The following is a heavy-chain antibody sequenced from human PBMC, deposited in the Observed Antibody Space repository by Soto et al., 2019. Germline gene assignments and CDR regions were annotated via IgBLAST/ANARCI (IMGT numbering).Heavy chain of an antibody. J-gene: IGHJ3*02. V-gene: IGHV1-69*02. D-gene: IGHD6-19*01. CDR3: ASMTVADLHAFDI. Sequence: ASVKVSCKASGGTFSSYTISWVRQAPGQGLEWMGRIIPILGIANYAQKFQGRVTITADKSTSTAYMELSSLRSEDTAVYYCASMTVADLHAFDIWGQGTMVTVSS. CDR1: GGTFSSYT. CDR2: IIPILGIA.